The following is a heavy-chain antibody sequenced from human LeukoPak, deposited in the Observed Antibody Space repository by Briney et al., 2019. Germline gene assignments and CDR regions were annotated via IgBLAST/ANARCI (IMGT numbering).Heavy chain of an antibody. J-gene: IGHJ4*02. CDR2: ISSSSSYT. V-gene: IGHV3-11*05. Sequence: GGSLRLSCAASGFTFSDYYMSWIRQAPGKGLEWVSYISSSSSYTNYADSVKGRFTISRDNAENSLYLQMNSLRAEDTAVYYCARDSRDYYGSGSCDYWGQGTLVTVSS. CDR3: ARDSRDYYGSGSCDY. D-gene: IGHD3-10*01. CDR1: GFTFSDYY.